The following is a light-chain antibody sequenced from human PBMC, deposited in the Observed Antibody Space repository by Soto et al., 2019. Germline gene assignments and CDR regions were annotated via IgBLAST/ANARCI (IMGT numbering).Light chain of an antibody. CDR1: QTILYSSNNKNY. Sequence: DIVMTQSPDSLAVSLGERATINCKSSQTILYSSNNKNYLAWYQQKPGQPPKLLIYWASTRESGVPDRFSGGGSGTDFTLTINSLQAEDVAVYYCQQYYSIPYTFGQGTKLGIK. CDR3: QQYYSIPYT. CDR2: WAS. V-gene: IGKV4-1*01. J-gene: IGKJ2*01.